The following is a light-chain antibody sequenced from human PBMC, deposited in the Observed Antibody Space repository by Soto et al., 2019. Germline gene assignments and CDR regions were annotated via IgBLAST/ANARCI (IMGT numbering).Light chain of an antibody. CDR3: VAWDDSLAGYV. Sequence: QSVLTQPPSASGTPGQRVTISCSGSTSNIGGNAVYWYQQVPGSAPRLVIHSNDQRPFGVPDRFSGSRSGTSASLAVSGLRSEDEADYYCVAWDDSLAGYVFGTGTKLTVL. CDR1: TSNIGGNA. V-gene: IGLV1-47*02. J-gene: IGLJ1*01. CDR2: SND.